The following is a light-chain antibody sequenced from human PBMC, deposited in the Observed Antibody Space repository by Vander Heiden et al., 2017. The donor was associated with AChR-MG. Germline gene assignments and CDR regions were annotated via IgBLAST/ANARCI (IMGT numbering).Light chain of an antibody. CDR2: AAS. Sequence: DIQMTQSPPSLSASVGDRVTIICRASQSISSYLDWYQQKPGKAPKLLIYAASSLQSGVPSRFSGSGSGTDFTLTISSLQPEDFATYYCQQSYSTPWWTFGQGTKVEIK. J-gene: IGKJ1*01. CDR3: QQSYSTPWWT. V-gene: IGKV1-39*01. CDR1: QSISSY.